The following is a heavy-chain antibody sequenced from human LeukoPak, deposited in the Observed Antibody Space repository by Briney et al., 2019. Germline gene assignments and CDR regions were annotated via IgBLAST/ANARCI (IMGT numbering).Heavy chain of an antibody. V-gene: IGHV4-59*01. CDR3: ARDPGXYEAGAFDI. Sequence: SETLSLTCTVSGGSISSYYWSWIRQPPGKGLEWIGYIYYSGSTNYNPSLKSRVTISVDTSKNQFSLKLSSVTAADTAVYYCARDPGXYEAGAFDIWGQGTMVTVSS. J-gene: IGHJ3*02. D-gene: IGHD2/OR15-2a*01. CDR2: IYYSGST. CDR1: GGSISSYY.